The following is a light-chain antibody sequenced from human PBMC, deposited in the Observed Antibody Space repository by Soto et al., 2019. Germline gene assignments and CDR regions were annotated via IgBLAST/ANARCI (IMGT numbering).Light chain of an antibody. V-gene: IGLV2-14*01. CDR2: DVS. J-gene: IGLJ1*01. CDR1: SSDFGIYNY. Sequence: QSALTQPASVSGSPGQSITISCTGTSSDFGIYNYVSWYQQRPGKAPKLIIHDVSNRPSGVSNRFSGSRSGTTASLTISGLQAEDAADYYCSSYTSSSSYVFGSGTKLTVL. CDR3: SSYTSSSSYV.